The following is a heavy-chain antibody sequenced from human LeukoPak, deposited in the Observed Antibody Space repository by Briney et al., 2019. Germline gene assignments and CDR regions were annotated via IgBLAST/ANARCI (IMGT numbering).Heavy chain of an antibody. D-gene: IGHD3-22*01. CDR3: ARSRAFSSGAFDP. J-gene: IGHJ5*02. CDR2: IYNGVNT. CDR1: GASVSSASY. V-gene: IGHV4-61*01. Sequence: SETLSLTCTVSGASVSSASYWSWIRQPPGKGVEWIAHIYNGVNTNYNPSLKSRVTISVDTSKNQFSLRLNSVTAADTAVYYCARSRAFSSGAFDPWGQGSLVTVSS.